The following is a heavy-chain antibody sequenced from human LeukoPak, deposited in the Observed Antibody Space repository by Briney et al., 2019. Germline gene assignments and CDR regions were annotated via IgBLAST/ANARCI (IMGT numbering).Heavy chain of an antibody. CDR3: ARLGPHRGPVYNRFDP. J-gene: IGHJ5*02. D-gene: IGHD2-21*01. CDR2: IYNSGST. CDR1: GGSLISYY. Sequence: PSETLSLTCTVSGGSLISYYWSWIRQPPGKGLEWIGYIYNSGSTNYNPSLKSRVTISVDTSKRQFSLRLSCVTAADTAVYYCARLGPHRGPVYNRFDPWGQGTLVTVSS. V-gene: IGHV4-59*08.